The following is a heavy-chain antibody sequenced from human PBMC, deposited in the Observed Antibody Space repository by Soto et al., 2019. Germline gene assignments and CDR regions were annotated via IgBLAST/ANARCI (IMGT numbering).Heavy chain of an antibody. Sequence: LSLTCTVSGGSISSSSYYWGWIRQPPGKGLEWIGSIYYSGSTYYNPSLKSRVTISVDTSKNQFSLKLSSVTAADTAVYYCARLVGYDILTGYYHFDYWGQGTLVTVSS. CDR1: GGSISSSSYY. J-gene: IGHJ4*02. D-gene: IGHD3-9*01. CDR3: ARLVGYDILTGYYHFDY. CDR2: IYYSGST. V-gene: IGHV4-39*01.